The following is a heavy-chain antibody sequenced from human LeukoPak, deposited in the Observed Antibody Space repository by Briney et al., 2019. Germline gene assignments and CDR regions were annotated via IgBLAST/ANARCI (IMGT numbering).Heavy chain of an antibody. V-gene: IGHV3-66*02. Sequence: GGSLRLSCAASGFTVSSNYMSWVRQAPGKGLEWVSVIYTDDSTYYADSVKGRFTISRDNSKNTLYLRMNSLRAEDTAVYYCARGNHNYDSAGRDWGQGTLVTVSS. D-gene: IGHD3-22*01. CDR2: IYTDDST. CDR1: GFTVSSNY. CDR3: ARGNHNYDSAGRD. J-gene: IGHJ4*02.